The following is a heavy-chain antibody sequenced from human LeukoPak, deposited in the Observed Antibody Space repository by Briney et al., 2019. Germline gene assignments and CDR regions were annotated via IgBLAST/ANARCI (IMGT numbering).Heavy chain of an antibody. CDR3: AQGIFGVVTGVFDY. CDR1: GGSISSNSYY. V-gene: IGHV4-39*01. D-gene: IGHD3-3*01. CDR2: IYYSGSI. J-gene: IGHJ4*02. Sequence: PSETLSLTCTVSGGSISSNSYYWGWIRQPPGKGLEWIGSIYYSGSIDYNPSLKSRVTISVDTSKNQFSLKLSSVTAADTAVYYCAQGIFGVVTGVFDYWGQGTLVTVSS.